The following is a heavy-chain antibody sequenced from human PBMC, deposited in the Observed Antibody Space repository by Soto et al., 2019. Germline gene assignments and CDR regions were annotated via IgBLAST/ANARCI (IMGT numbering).Heavy chain of an antibody. J-gene: IGHJ4*02. CDR3: ASRDPGNSVDY. V-gene: IGHV4-4*02. CDR1: GGSFTSNNW. Sequence: SETLSLTCAVSGGSFTSNNWWTCVRQHPGPGQAWIGEIYRTGSTNYNPSLKSRATISLDKSENQFSLKVTSLTAADTAVYYCASRDPGNSVDYWGQGTLVTVSS. CDR2: IYRTGST. D-gene: IGHD5-12*01.